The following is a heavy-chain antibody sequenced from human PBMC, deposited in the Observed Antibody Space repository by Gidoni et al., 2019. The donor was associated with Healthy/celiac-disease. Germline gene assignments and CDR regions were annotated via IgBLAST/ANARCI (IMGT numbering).Heavy chain of an antibody. V-gene: IGHV1-69*04. Sequence: QVQLVQSGAEVTKPGSSVKVSCTASGGTFSSYAISWVRQAPGQGLEWMGRIIPILGIANYAQKFQGRVTITADKSTSTAYMELSSLRSEDTAVYYCARSYDSSGYYSPFDYWGQGTLVTVSS. D-gene: IGHD3-22*01. J-gene: IGHJ4*02. CDR3: ARSYDSSGYYSPFDY. CDR2: IIPILGIA. CDR1: GGTFSSYA.